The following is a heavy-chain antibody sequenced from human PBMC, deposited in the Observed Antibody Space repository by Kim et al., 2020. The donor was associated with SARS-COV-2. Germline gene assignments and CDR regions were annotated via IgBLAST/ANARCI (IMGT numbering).Heavy chain of an antibody. D-gene: IGHD3-9*01. V-gene: IGHV1-3*01. Sequence: ASVKVSCKASGYTFTRYAMHWVRQAPGQRLEWMGWINAGNGNTKYSQKFQGRVTITRDTSASTAYMELSSLRSEDTAVYYCARVFYDYDILTGYYRGYYYYGMDVWGQGTTVTVSS. CDR2: INAGNGNT. CDR3: ARVFYDYDILTGYYRGYYYYGMDV. CDR1: GYTFTRYA. J-gene: IGHJ6*02.